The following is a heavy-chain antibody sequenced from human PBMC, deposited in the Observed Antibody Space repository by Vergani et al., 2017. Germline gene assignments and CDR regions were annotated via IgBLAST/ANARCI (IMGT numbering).Heavy chain of an antibody. V-gene: IGHV3-30*02. Sequence: QVQLVESGGGVVQPGGSLRLSCAASGFTFSSYGMHWVRQAPGKGLEWVAFIRYDGSNKYYADSVKGRFTISRDNSKNTLYLQMNSLGAEDTAVYYCLGDDSYYYCMDGGGQGTTVTVSS. CDR3: LGDDSYYYCMDG. D-gene: IGHD3-16*01. CDR1: GFTFSSYG. J-gene: IGHJ6*01. CDR2: IRYDGSNK.